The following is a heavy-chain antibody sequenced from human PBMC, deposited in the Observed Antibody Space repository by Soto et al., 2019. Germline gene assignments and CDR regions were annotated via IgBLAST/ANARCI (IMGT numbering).Heavy chain of an antibody. V-gene: IGHV3-74*01. D-gene: IGHD3-10*01. CDR1: KFTFSSYW. J-gene: IGHJ5*02. Sequence: GGSLRLSCAASKFTFSSYWMHWVRQAPGKGLVWVSRIDPDGSTTYYADSVKGRFTISRDNAKNTLYLQLNSLRAEDTAVYYCTSSGSYDIAWFDPWGQGNMVTVSS. CDR2: IDPDGSTT. CDR3: TSSGSYDIAWFDP.